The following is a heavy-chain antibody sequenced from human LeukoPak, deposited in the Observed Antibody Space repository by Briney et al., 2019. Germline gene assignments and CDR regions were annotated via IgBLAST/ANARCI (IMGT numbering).Heavy chain of an antibody. CDR3: ARSQNWGGMARAFDI. V-gene: IGHV7-4-1*02. Sequence: GASVKVSCKASGYTFTSYAMNWVRQAPGQGLEWMGWINTNTGNPTYAQGFTGRFVFSLDTSVSTAYLQISSLKAEDTAVYYCARSQNWGGMARAFDIWGQGTMVTVSS. CDR2: INTNTGNP. D-gene: IGHD7-27*01. J-gene: IGHJ3*02. CDR1: GYTFTSYA.